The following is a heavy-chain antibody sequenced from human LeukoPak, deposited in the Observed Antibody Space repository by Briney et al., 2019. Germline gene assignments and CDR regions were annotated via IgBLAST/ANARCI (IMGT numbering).Heavy chain of an antibody. D-gene: IGHD6-6*01. Sequence: GRSLRLSCAASGFTFDDYAMHWVRQAPGKGLEWVSGISWNSGSIGYADSVKGRFAISRDNAKNSLYLQMNSLRAEDMALYYCAKDIYGSSSASFDYWGQGTLVTVSS. CDR1: GFTFDDYA. J-gene: IGHJ4*02. CDR2: ISWNSGSI. CDR3: AKDIYGSSSASFDY. V-gene: IGHV3-9*03.